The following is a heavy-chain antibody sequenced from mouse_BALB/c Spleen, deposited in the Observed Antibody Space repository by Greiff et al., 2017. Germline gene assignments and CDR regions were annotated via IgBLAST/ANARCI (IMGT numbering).Heavy chain of an antibody. CDR3: ARYDGYYCWFAY. J-gene: IGHJ3*01. Sequence: EVQVVESGGGLVKPGGSLKLSCAASGFTFSSYTMSWVRQTPEKRLEWVATISSGGGNTYYPDSVKGRFTISRDNAKNNLYLQMSSLRSEDTALYYCARYDGYYCWFAYWGQGTLVTVSA. D-gene: IGHD2-3*01. CDR2: ISSGGGNT. V-gene: IGHV5-9*03. CDR1: GFTFSSYT.